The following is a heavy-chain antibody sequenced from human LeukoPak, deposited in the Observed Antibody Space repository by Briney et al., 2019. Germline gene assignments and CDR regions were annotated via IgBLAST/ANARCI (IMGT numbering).Heavy chain of an antibody. CDR3: ARVGYNGSGRYVYMDV. CDR2: ISSSSSYI. CDR1: GFTFSSYS. Sequence: GGSLRLSCAASGFTFSSYSMNWVRQAPGKGLEWVSSISSSSSYIYYADSVKGRFTISRDNAKNSLYLQMNSLRAEDTAVYYCARVGYNGSGRYVYMDVWGKGTTVTVSS. J-gene: IGHJ6*03. D-gene: IGHD3-10*01. V-gene: IGHV3-21*01.